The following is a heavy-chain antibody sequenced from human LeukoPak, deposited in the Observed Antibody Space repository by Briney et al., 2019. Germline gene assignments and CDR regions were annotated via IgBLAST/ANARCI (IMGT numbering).Heavy chain of an antibody. J-gene: IGHJ6*02. CDR1: GGTFSSYA. D-gene: IGHD1-26*01. CDR3: ARDPGTYYYGMDV. Sequence: GSSVKVSCKDSGGTFSSYAISWVRQAPGQGLEWMGGIIPIFGTANYAQKFQGRVTITADESTSTAYMELSRLRSDDTAVYYCARDPGTYYYGMDVWGQGTTVTVSS. V-gene: IGHV1-69*01. CDR2: IIPIFGTA.